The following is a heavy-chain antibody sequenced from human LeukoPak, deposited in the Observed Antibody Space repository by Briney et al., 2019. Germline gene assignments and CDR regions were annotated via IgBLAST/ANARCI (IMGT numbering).Heavy chain of an antibody. D-gene: IGHD2-15*01. CDR1: GGSISSISYY. CDR3: ASPFLGYCSGGSCPKTYYYYGMDV. V-gene: IGHV4-39*01. J-gene: IGHJ6*02. CDR2: IYYSGST. Sequence: SETLSLTCTVSGGSISSISYYWGWIRQPPGKGLEWIGRIYYSGSTYYNPSLKSRVTISVDTSKIQFSLKLGSVTAADTAVYYCASPFLGYCSGGSCPKTYYYYGMDVWGQGTTVTVSS.